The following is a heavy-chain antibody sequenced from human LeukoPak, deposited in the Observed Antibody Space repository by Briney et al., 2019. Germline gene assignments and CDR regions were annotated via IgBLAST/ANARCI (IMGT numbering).Heavy chain of an antibody. D-gene: IGHD3-22*01. CDR3: ARAENDYYDSSGYYSH. V-gene: IGHV4-59*01. CDR2: IYYSGST. J-gene: IGHJ4*02. CDR1: GGSISSYY. Sequence: SETLSLTCTVSGGSISSYYWSWIRQPPGKGLEWIGYIYYSGSTNYNPSLKSRVTISVDTSKNQFSLKLSSVTAADTAVYYCARAENDYYDSSGYYSHWGRGTLVTVSS.